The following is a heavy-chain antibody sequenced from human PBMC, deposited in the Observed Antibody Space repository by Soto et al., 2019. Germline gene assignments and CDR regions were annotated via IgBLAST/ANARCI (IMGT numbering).Heavy chain of an antibody. D-gene: IGHD5-12*01. V-gene: IGHV1-18*01. CDR2: ISAYNGNT. CDR1: GYTFTSYG. J-gene: IGHJ4*02. CDR3: ARDLRGGSLRWIDY. Sequence: QVQLVQSGAEVKKPGASVKVSCKASGYTFTSYGISWVRQAPGQGLEWMGWISAYNGNTNYAQKLQGRVTXXTXTXXSTAYMELRSLRSDDTAVYYCARDLRGGSLRWIDYWGQGTLVTVSS.